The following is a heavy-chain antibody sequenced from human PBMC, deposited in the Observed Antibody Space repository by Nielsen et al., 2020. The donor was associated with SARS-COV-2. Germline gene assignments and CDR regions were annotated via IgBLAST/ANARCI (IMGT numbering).Heavy chain of an antibody. CDR3: ARVDYDFWSGYFYGMDV. J-gene: IGHJ6*02. D-gene: IGHD3-3*01. Sequence: WIRQPPGKGLVWVSRINSDGSSTSYADSVKGRFTISRDNAKNTLYLQMNSLRAEDTAVYCCARVDYDFWSGYFYGMDVWGQGTTVTVSS. V-gene: IGHV3-74*01. CDR2: INSDGSST.